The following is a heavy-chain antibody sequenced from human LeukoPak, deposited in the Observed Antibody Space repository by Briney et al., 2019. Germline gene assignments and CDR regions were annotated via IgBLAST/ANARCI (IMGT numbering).Heavy chain of an antibody. CDR3: ASALKFCSGGSCYPTYFDY. Sequence: PGGSLRLSCAASGFTFSSYSMNWVRQAPGKGLEWVSYISGRGSTIYYADSVKGRFTISRDNAKNSLYLQMNSLRAEDTAVYYCASALKFCSGGSCYPTYFDYWGQGTLVTVSS. D-gene: IGHD2-15*01. V-gene: IGHV3-48*04. CDR2: ISGRGSTI. CDR1: GFTFSSYS. J-gene: IGHJ4*02.